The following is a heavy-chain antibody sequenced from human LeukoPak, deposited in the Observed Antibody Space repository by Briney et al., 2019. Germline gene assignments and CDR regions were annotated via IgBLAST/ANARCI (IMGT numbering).Heavy chain of an antibody. D-gene: IGHD3-10*01. CDR3: ARGGHYYGSGSYYNEPTDS. Sequence: GGSLKLSCVASGFTFSISDYAMHWVRQAPGKGLACVSAISRDGDSVYYANSVKGRFTVSRDNSKNTVYLQMGSLRVEDMGVYYCARGGHYYGSGSYYNEPTDSWGQGTLVIVSS. CDR1: GFTFSISDYA. V-gene: IGHV3-64*01. CDR2: ISRDGDSV. J-gene: IGHJ5*01.